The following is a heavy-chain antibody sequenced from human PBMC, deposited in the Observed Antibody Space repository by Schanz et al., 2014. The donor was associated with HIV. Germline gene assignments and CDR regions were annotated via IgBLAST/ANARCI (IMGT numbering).Heavy chain of an antibody. CDR1: GFPFSSYA. V-gene: IGHV3-21*01. J-gene: IGHJ4*02. D-gene: IGHD2-15*01. CDR3: ARRSSDGGYYDN. Sequence: EVQLVESGEGLVKPGGSLRLSCTGSGFPFSSYAINWVRQAPGKGLEWLSSISSSGGYIYYADSVKGRFTISRDNAKNTLYLQMNSLRDEDTAVYYCARRSSDGGYYDNWGQGTLVTVSS. CDR2: ISSSGGYI.